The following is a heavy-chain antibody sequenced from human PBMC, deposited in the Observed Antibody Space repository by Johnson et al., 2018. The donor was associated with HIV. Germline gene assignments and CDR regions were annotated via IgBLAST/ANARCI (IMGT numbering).Heavy chain of an antibody. CDR1: RFTFSDYY. Sequence: QVQLVESGGGWVKPGGSLRLSCAASRFTFSDYYMTWIRQAPGKGLEWVSYISSSGNTIYYADSVKGRFTISRDNSNNMLYLQMDSLRAEDTAAYYCAKADDLEDTSGYLSAFDIWGQGTMVTVSS. CDR3: AKADDLEDTSGYLSAFDI. J-gene: IGHJ3*02. CDR2: ISSSGNTI. V-gene: IGHV3-11*04. D-gene: IGHD3-22*01.